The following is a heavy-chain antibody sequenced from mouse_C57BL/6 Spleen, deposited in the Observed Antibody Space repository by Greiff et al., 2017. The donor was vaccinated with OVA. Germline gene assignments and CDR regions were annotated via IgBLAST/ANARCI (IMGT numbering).Heavy chain of an antibody. CDR3: ARDGNYDLDY. Sequence: EVKVVESGGGLVKPGGSLKLSCAASGFTFSSYAMSWVRQTPEKRLEWVATISDGGSYTYYPDNVKGRFTIARDNAKNNLYLQMRHLKSEDTAMYDCARDGNYDLDYWGQGTTLTVSS. J-gene: IGHJ2*01. CDR1: GFTFSSYA. V-gene: IGHV5-4*01. CDR2: ISDGGSYT. D-gene: IGHD2-1*01.